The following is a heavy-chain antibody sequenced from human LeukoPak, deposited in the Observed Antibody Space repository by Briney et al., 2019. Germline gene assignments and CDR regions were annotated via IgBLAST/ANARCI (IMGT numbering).Heavy chain of an antibody. D-gene: IGHD3-10*01. CDR3: ARVRGSVSYPYYLDY. Sequence: TGGSLRLSFAAPGFTLSNYYRSWIRQAPGKGLEWISYISSSSSYANYADSVKGRFTISRDNAKNSLYLQMNSLRAEDTAVYYCARVRGSVSYPYYLDYWGQGTLVTVSS. CDR2: ISSSSSYA. V-gene: IGHV3-11*06. CDR1: GFTLSNYY. J-gene: IGHJ4*02.